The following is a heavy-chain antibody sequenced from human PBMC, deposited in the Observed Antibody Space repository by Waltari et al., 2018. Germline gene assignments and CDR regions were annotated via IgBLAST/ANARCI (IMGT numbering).Heavy chain of an antibody. V-gene: IGHV4-39*07. D-gene: IGHD5-18*01. CDR2: IYYSGST. CDR1: GGSIRSSSYY. J-gene: IGHJ5*02. Sequence: QLQLQESGPGLVKPSETLSLTCTVSGGSIRSSSYYWGWHRQPPGKGLEWIGSIYYSGSTYYNPSLKSRVTISVDTSKNQFSLKLSSVTAADTAVYYCARGWIQLWFAGWFDPWGQGTLVTVSS. CDR3: ARGWIQLWFAGWFDP.